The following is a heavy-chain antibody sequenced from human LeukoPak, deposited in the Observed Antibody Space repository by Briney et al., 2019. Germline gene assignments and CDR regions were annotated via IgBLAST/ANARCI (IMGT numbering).Heavy chain of an antibody. Sequence: GGSLRLSCVASGFTFGKYWMAWVRQAPGKGLEWLANIEQDGSEEYYLDSVRGRFTVSRDNAKNTLYLQMNSLRAEDTAVYYCAKDQGLRYFDWLSNYFDYWGQGTLVTVSS. D-gene: IGHD3-9*01. J-gene: IGHJ4*02. CDR3: AKDQGLRYFDWLSNYFDY. CDR2: IEQDGSEE. V-gene: IGHV3-7*03. CDR1: GFTFGKYW.